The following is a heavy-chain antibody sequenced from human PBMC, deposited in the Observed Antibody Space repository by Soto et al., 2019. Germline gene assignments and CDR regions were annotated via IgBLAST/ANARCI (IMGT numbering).Heavy chain of an antibody. CDR1: GFTFSSYA. CDR3: AKAFYGSGTGGPFDP. J-gene: IGHJ5*02. D-gene: IGHD3-10*01. V-gene: IGHV3-23*01. CDR2: ISGSGGST. Sequence: EVQLLESGGGLVQPGGSLRLSCAASGFTFSSYAMSWVRQAPGKGLEWVSAISGSGGSTYYADSVKGRFTISRDNSKNKLYLQMNSLRAEDTAVYYCAKAFYGSGTGGPFDPWGQGTLVTVSS.